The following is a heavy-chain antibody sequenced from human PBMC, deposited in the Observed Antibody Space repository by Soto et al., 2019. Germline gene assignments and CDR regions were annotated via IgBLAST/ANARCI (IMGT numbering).Heavy chain of an antibody. J-gene: IGHJ6*02. CDR1: CGSISSYY. D-gene: IGHD1-26*01. V-gene: IGHV4-59*01. CDR3: ARVSGSYYYGMDV. CDR2: IYYSGST. Sequence: SETLSLTRTFPCGSISSYYWSWVRQPPGKGLEWIGYIYYSGSTNYNPSLKSRVTISVDTSKNQFSLKLSSVTAADTSVYYCARVSGSYYYGMDVWGQGTTVTVSS.